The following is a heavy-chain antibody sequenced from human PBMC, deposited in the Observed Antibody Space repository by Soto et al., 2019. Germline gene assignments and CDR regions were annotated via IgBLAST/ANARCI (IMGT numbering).Heavy chain of an antibody. V-gene: IGHV4-39*01. Sequence: SETLCVTCTVSGGSISTSAYYWGWIRQAPRKGLEWIASINYSGSTYYNPPLQSRVTISVDTSKNQFSLRLSSVTAADTGIYYCSRRATEGFDPWGQRTLVTVSS. CDR3: SRRATEGFDP. CDR2: INYSGST. CDR1: GGSISTSAYY. J-gene: IGHJ5*02.